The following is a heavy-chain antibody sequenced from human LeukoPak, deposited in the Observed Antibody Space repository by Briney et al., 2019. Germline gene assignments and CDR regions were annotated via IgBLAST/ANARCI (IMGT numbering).Heavy chain of an antibody. CDR3: ARYYGSGSYDC. V-gene: IGHV1-69*04. Sequence: SVKVSCKASGGTFSSYAISWVRQAPGQGLEWMGRIIPILGIANYAQKFQGRVTITADKSTSTAYMELSSLRSEDTAVYYCARYYGSGSYDCWGQGTLVSVSS. J-gene: IGHJ4*02. CDR2: IIPILGIA. CDR1: GGTFSSYA. D-gene: IGHD3-10*01.